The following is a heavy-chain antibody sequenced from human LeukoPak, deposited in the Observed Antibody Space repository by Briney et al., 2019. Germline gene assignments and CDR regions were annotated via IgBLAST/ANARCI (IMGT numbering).Heavy chain of an antibody. CDR2: IYHSVST. V-gene: IGHV4-38-2*01. D-gene: IGHD3-10*01. J-gene: IGHJ4*02. CDR1: GYSISSGYY. CDR3: ARVLWFGGKFDY. Sequence: SETLSLTCAVSGYSISSGYYWGWIRQPPGKGLEWIGSIYHSVSTYYNPSLKSRVTISVDTSKNQFSLKLSSVTAADTAVYYCARVLWFGGKFDYWGQGTLVTVSS.